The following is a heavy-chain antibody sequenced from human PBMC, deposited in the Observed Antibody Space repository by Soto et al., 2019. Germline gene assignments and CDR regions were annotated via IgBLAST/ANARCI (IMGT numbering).Heavy chain of an antibody. D-gene: IGHD1-1*01. Sequence: GGSLRLSCEASGFSFSTYNMDWVRQAPGKAPEWIASISTTSFTINYADSVKGRFTISRDNGRNSLFLEMNSLRDEDTAVYYCARDRCFDGTCYSASDSWGQGTLLTVSS. V-gene: IGHV3-48*02. CDR2: ISTTSFTI. J-gene: IGHJ5*01. CDR1: GFSFSTYN. CDR3: ARDRCFDGTCYSASDS.